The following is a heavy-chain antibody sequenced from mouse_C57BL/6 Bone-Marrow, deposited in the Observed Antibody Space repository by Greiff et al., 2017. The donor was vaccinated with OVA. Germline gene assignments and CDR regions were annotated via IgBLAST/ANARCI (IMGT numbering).Heavy chain of an antibody. Sequence: EVKLMESGGGLVQSGRSLRLSCATSGFTFSDFYMEWVRQAPGKGLEWIAASRNKANDYTTEYSASVKGRFIVSRDTSQSILYLQMNALRAEDTAIYYCARDAEEYDAMDYWGQGTSVTVSS. CDR1: GFTFSDFY. J-gene: IGHJ4*01. CDR3: ARDAEEYDAMDY. V-gene: IGHV7-1*01. CDR2: SRNKANDYTT.